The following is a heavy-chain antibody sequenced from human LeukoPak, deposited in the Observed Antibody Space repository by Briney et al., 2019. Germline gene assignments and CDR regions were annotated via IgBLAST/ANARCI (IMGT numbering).Heavy chain of an antibody. CDR2: INPDGSVT. D-gene: IGHD2-8*01. Sequence: GGPLRLSCAASGFTFSSSWMHWVRQAPGKGLVWVSRINPDGSVTTYADSVKGRFTISRDNAKNTLYLQLNSLTAEDTAMYYCARGVNGNSDYWGQGALVTVSS. CDR3: ARGVNGNSDY. CDR1: GFTFSSSW. J-gene: IGHJ4*02. V-gene: IGHV3-74*01.